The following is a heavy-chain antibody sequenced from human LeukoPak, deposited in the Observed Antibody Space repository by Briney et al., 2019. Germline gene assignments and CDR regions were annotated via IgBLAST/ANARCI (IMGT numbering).Heavy chain of an antibody. D-gene: IGHD3-22*01. CDR1: GFTFSDYY. CDR2: ISSSGSTI. J-gene: IGHJ3*02. CDR3: ARDIAYYDSSGRAFDI. V-gene: IGHV3-11*01. Sequence: GGSLRLSCAASGFTFSDYYMGWIRQAPGKGLEWVSYISSSGSTIYYADSVKGRFTISRDNAKNSLYLQMNSLRAEDTAVYYCARDIAYYDSSGRAFDIWGQGTMVTVSS.